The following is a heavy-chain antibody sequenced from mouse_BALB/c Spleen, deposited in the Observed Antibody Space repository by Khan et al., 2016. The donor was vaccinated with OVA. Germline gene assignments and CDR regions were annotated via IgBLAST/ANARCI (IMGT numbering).Heavy chain of an antibody. CDR3: ARSLYGYDPAWFAY. V-gene: IGHV3-6*02. D-gene: IGHD2-2*01. CDR1: GHSITSGYY. J-gene: IGHJ3*01. CDR2: ISYDGSN. Sequence: EVELVESGPGLVKPSQSLSLTCSVTGHSITSGYYCNWIRQFPGNKLEWMGYISYDGSNNYNPSLRNRISVTRDTSKNQFFLKLNSVTTEDTATYYCARSLYGYDPAWFAYWGQGTLVTVSA.